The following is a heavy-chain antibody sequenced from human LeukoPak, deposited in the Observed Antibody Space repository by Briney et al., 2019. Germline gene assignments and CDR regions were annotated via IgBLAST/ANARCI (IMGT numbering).Heavy chain of an antibody. CDR1: GFTFDDYA. CDR2: ISWNSVTL. Sequence: GGSLRLSCAASGFTFDDYAMHWVRQAPGKGLEWVSGISWNSVTLGYADSVKGRFTISRDNAKNSLYLQMNSLRAEDTAVYYCARVGSDYWGQGTLVTVSS. D-gene: IGHD1-26*01. CDR3: ARVGSDY. V-gene: IGHV3-9*01. J-gene: IGHJ4*02.